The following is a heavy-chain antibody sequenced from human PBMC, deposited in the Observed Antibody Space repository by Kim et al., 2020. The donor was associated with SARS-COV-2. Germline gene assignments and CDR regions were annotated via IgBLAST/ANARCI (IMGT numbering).Heavy chain of an antibody. V-gene: IGHV6-1*01. J-gene: IGHJ6*02. Sequence: SQTLSLTCAISGDSVSSNSEWHWIGQSPSRGLEWLGRTYYRSKWYTDYAESVKSRITIKADTSKNQFSLQLNSVTPEDTAVYYCARRRAGYGVDVWGQGTTVTVSS. CDR1: GDSVSSNSE. CDR3: ARRRAGYGVDV. CDR2: TYYRSKWYT.